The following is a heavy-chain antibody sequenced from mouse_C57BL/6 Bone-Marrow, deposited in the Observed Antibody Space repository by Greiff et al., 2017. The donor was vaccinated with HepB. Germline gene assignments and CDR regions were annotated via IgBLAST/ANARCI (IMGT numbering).Heavy chain of an antibody. D-gene: IGHD1-1*01. V-gene: IGHV1-52*01. CDR1: GYTFTSYW. Sequence: QVQLKQPGAELVRPGSSVKLSCKASGYTFTSYWMHWVKQRPIQGLEWIGNIDPSDSETHYNQKFKDKATLTVDKSSSTAYMQLSSLTSEDSAVYYCARLGYYGSSLGMDYWGQGTSVTVSS. J-gene: IGHJ4*01. CDR3: ARLGYYGSSLGMDY. CDR2: IDPSDSET.